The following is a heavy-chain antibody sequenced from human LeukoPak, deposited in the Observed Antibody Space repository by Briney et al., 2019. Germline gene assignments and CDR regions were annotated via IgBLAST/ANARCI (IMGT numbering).Heavy chain of an antibody. CDR1: GFTFSSYS. CDR2: ISSSSSYI. Sequence: GGSLRLSCAASGFTFSSYSMNWVRQAPGKGLEWVSSISSSSSYIYYADSVKGRFTISGDNSKNTLDLQMTGLRAEDTAVYYCARERGRGRDSPWFDYWGQGTLVTVSS. V-gene: IGHV3-21*04. CDR3: ARERGRGRDSPWFDY. D-gene: IGHD1-26*01. J-gene: IGHJ4*02.